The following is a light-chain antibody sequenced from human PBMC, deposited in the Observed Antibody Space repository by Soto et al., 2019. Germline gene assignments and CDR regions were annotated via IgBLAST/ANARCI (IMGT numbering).Light chain of an antibody. J-gene: IGKJ1*01. CDR2: GAS. V-gene: IGKV3D-15*01. CDR1: QSVSSN. Sequence: IVLTRSPATLSVSPGERATLSCRASQSVSSNLAWHQQRPGQAPRLLIYGASTRATGVPARFSGGGSGTEFTLTITSLQSEDFAVYYCQQYNNWPRTFGQGTKVDIK. CDR3: QQYNNWPRT.